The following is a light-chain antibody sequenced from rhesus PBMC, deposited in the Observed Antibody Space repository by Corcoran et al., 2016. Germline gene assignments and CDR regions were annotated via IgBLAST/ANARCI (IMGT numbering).Light chain of an antibody. V-gene: IGKV1-94*01. CDR2: AAS. CDR3: LQDYGLPCT. CDR1: QGINKE. J-gene: IGKJ4*01. Sequence: DIQMTQSPSSLSASVGDRVTVTCRASQGINKELTWFQQKPGKAPALLIYAASTLQTGGSYRFSGRGSGTDYTLTINRLQPEDVATYDCLQDYGLPCTFGGGTKVEIK.